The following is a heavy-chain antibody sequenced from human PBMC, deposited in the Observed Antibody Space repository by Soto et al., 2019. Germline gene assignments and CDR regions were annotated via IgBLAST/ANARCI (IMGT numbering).Heavy chain of an antibody. J-gene: IGHJ6*02. CDR3: ARDWTWWSPLPSHYYYYGMDV. CDR1: GFTVSSNY. D-gene: IGHD3-16*01. CDR2: IYSGGST. Sequence: PGGSLRLSCAASGFTVSSNYMSWVRQAPGKGLEWVSVIYSGGSTYYADSVKGRFTISRDNSKNTLYLQMNSLRAEDTAVYYCARDWTWWSPLPSHYYYYGMDVWGQGTTVTVSS. V-gene: IGHV3-53*01.